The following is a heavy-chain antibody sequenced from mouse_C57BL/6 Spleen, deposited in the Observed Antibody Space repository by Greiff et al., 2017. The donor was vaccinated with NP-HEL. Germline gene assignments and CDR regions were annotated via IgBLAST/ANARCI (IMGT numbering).Heavy chain of an antibody. CDR2: INPYNGGT. CDR3: AQIYYDPLYAMDY. CDR1: GYTFTDYY. V-gene: IGHV1-19*01. D-gene: IGHD2-4*01. J-gene: IGHJ4*01. Sequence: EVQLQQSGPVLVKPGASVQMSCKASGYTFTDYYMNWVKQSHGKSLEWIGVINPYNGGTSYNQKFKGKATLTVDKSSSTAYMELNSLTSEDSAVYYCAQIYYDPLYAMDYWGQGTSVTVSS.